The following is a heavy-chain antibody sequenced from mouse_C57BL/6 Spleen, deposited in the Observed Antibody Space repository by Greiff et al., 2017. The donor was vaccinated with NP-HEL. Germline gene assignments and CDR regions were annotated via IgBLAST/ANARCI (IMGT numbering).Heavy chain of an antibody. CDR1: GFSFNTYA. Sequence: EVKLVESGGGLVQPKGSLKLSCAASGFSFNTYAMNWVRQAPGKGLEWVARIRSKSNNYATYYADSVKDRFTISRDDSESMLYLQMNNLKTEDTAMYYCVRHGHSGDSYYFDYWGQGTTLTVSS. J-gene: IGHJ2*01. CDR3: VRHGHSGDSYYFDY. CDR2: IRSKSNNYAT. D-gene: IGHD3-3*01. V-gene: IGHV10-1*01.